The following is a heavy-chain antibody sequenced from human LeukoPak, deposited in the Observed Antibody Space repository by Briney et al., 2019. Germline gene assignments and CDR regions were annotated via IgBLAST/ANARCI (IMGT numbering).Heavy chain of an antibody. J-gene: IGHJ6*03. CDR1: GVSFSGYY. Sequence: SETLSLTCAVYGVSFSGYYWSWIRQPPGKGLEWIGEINHSGSTNYNPSLKSRVTISVDTSKNQFSLKLSSVTAADTAVYYCARVPYYYYMDVWGKGTTVTVS. V-gene: IGHV4-34*01. CDR2: INHSGST. CDR3: ARVPYYYYMDV.